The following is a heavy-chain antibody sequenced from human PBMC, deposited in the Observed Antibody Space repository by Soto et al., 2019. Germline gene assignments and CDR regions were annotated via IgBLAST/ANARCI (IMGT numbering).Heavy chain of an antibody. J-gene: IGHJ4*02. V-gene: IGHV3-11*01. D-gene: IGHD3-22*01. CDR3: ARDQGYYDSSGYFDF. CDR2: ISSSGSII. Sequence: ESGGGLVKPGGSLRLSCAASGFTFRDYYMSWIRQAPGKGLEWVSYISSSGSIIYYADSVKGRFTISRDNAKNLLYLQMNTLRAEDTAVYYCARDQGYYDSSGYFDFWGQGTLVTVSS. CDR1: GFTFRDYY.